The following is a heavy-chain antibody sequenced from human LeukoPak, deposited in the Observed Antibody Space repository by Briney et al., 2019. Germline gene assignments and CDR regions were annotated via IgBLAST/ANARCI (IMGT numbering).Heavy chain of an antibody. CDR2: IYTSGST. Sequence: SETLSLTCAVSGGSISSYYWSWIRQPAGKGLEWIGRIYTSGSTNYNPSLKSRVTMSVDTSKNQFSLKLSSVTAAATAVYYCTRGGKQQLDFDYWGQGTLVTVSS. CDR1: GGSISSYY. CDR3: TRGGKQQLDFDY. J-gene: IGHJ4*02. V-gene: IGHV4-4*07. D-gene: IGHD6-13*01.